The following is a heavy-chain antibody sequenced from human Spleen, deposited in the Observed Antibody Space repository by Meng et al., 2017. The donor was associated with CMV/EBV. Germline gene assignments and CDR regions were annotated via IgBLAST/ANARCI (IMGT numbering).Heavy chain of an antibody. CDR3: VREGGVPGGAYYDFWSGLLYGMDV. D-gene: IGHD3-3*01. J-gene: IGHJ6*02. Sequence: ASVKVSCKASGYTFTSYGISWVRQAPGQGLEWMGWISAYNGNTNYAQKLQGRVTMTTDTSTSTAYMELRSLRSDDTAVYYCVREGGVPGGAYYDFWSGLLYGMDVWGQGTTVTVSS. CDR1: GYTFTSYG. V-gene: IGHV1-18*01. CDR2: ISAYNGNT.